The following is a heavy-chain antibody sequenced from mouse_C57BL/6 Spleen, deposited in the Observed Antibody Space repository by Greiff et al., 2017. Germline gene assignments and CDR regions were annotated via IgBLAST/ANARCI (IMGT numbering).Heavy chain of an antibody. Sequence: QVQLQQPGAELVRPGSSVKLSCKASGYTFTSYWMHWVKQRPIQGLEWIGNIDPSDSETHYNQKFKDKATLTVDKSSSTAYMQLSSLTSEDSAVYYCAREDGVGYFDVWGTGTTVTVSS. CDR3: AREDGVGYFDV. CDR2: IDPSDSET. CDR1: GYTFTSYW. V-gene: IGHV1-52*01. D-gene: IGHD1-1*02. J-gene: IGHJ1*03.